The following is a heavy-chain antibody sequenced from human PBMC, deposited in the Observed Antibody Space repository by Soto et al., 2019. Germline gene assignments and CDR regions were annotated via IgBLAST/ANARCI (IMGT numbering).Heavy chain of an antibody. CDR2: IKDGGST. D-gene: IGHD5-12*01. CDR1: GGSLSGYY. V-gene: IGHV4-34*01. CDR3: ARGQEGIVATH. J-gene: IGHJ4*02. Sequence: QVQLQQWGAGLLKPSETLSLTCAVNGGSLSGYYWSWIRQPPGKGLEWIGEIKDGGSTNYSPSLRSRVTISADTSQNQFSLRLNSVTAADTAVYFCARGQEGIVATHWDQGTLVNVSS.